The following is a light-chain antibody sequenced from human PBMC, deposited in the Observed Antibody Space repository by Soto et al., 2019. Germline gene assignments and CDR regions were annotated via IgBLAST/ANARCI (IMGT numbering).Light chain of an antibody. Sequence: EVVLTQSPGTLSLSPGERVTLSCRASQSVASSYLAWYQQKPGRALRLVFYSASSRATGIPDRFSGSGSGTDFTLTISRLEPEEFAVYYCHRFGSLPETFGQGTNVE. V-gene: IGKV3-20*01. CDR3: HRFGSLPET. J-gene: IGKJ1*01. CDR2: SAS. CDR1: QSVASSY.